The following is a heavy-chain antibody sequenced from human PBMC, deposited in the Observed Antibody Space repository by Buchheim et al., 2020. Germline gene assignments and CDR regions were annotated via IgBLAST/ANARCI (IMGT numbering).Heavy chain of an antibody. D-gene: IGHD4-17*01. CDR3: ARDRGAHDFGPIDY. V-gene: IGHV4-31*03. Sequence: QVQLQESGPGLVKPSQTLSLTCTVSGVSINTGTFYWSWIRQHPGKGLEWLGYVYYTGRAYSNPSLKSRVSMSVDMSHHQFSLNLASVTAADTAVYYCARDRGAHDFGPIDYWGQGAL. CDR2: VYYTGRA. CDR1: GVSINTGTFY. J-gene: IGHJ4*02.